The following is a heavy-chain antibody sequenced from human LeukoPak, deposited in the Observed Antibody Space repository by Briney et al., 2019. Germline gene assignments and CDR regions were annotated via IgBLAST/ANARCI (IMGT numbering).Heavy chain of an antibody. Sequence: PGGSLRLSCAASGFTFSSYEMNWVRQAPGKGLEWVSYISSSSSTIYYADSVKGRFTISRDNAKNSLYLQMNSLRAEDTAVYYCARGASVFMPHPDIGYCSGGSCYSRLYYYYMDVWGKGTTVTVSS. CDR2: ISSSSSTI. CDR1: GFTFSSYE. V-gene: IGHV3-48*01. D-gene: IGHD2-15*01. CDR3: ARGASVFMPHPDIGYCSGGSCYSRLYYYYMDV. J-gene: IGHJ6*03.